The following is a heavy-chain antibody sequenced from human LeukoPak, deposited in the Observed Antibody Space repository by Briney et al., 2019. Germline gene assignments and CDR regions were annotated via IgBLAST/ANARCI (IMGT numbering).Heavy chain of an antibody. CDR3: AKRGVVIRVILVGFHKEAYYFES. J-gene: IGHJ4*02. CDR2: ISDSGGST. V-gene: IGHV3-23*01. Sequence: PGGSLRLSCAVSGITLNNYGMTWVRQAPGKGLEWVAGISDSGGSTKYADPVKGRFTISRDNPKNTLYLQMNSLRAEDTAVYFCAKRGVVIRVILVGFHKEAYYFESWGQGALVTVSS. D-gene: IGHD3/OR15-3a*01. CDR1: GITLNNYG.